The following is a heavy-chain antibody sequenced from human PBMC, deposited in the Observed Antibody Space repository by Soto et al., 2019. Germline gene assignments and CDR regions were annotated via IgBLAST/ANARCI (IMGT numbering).Heavy chain of an antibody. CDR2: ISSSSSTI. Sequence: EVQLVESGGGLVQPGGSLRLSCAASGFTFSSYSMNWVRQAPGKGLEWVSYISSSSSTIYYADSVKGRFTIPRDNAKNSLYLQMNSLRAEDTAVYYCASDGRVVVAGAFDYWGQRTLVTVSS. J-gene: IGHJ4*02. CDR1: GFTFSSYS. CDR3: ASDGRVVVAGAFDY. V-gene: IGHV3-48*01. D-gene: IGHD2-15*01.